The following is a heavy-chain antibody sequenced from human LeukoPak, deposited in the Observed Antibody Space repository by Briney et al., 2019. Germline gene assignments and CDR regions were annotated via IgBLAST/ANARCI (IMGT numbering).Heavy chain of an antibody. J-gene: IGHJ5*02. CDR3: ARVSSPLQYNWFDP. V-gene: IGHV1-2*06. Sequence: ASVTVSCTASGYTFTVYYMHWVRQAPGQGLEWMGRINPNSGGTNYAQKFQGRVTMTRDTSISTTYMELRRLNSDDTAVYYCARVSSPLQYNWFDPWGQGTLVTVSS. CDR1: GYTFTVYY. CDR2: INPNSGGT. D-gene: IGHD1-14*01.